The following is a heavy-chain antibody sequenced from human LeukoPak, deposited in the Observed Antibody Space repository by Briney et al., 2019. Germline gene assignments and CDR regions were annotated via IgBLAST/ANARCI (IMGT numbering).Heavy chain of an antibody. J-gene: IGHJ4*02. Sequence: GGSLRLSCTASGFTFSNYWMHWVRQAPGKGLVWVSHIKTDGSSINYADSVKGRFTISRDNAKNTLYLQMNSLRAEDTAVYYCARARYNNGLDYWGQGTLVTASS. CDR1: GFTFSNYW. CDR2: IKTDGSSI. CDR3: ARARYNNGLDY. D-gene: IGHD1-14*01. V-gene: IGHV3-74*01.